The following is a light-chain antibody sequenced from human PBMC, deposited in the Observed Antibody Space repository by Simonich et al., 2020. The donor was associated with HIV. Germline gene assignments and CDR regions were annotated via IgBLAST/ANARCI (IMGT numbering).Light chain of an antibody. CDR3: QQRSNWIT. J-gene: IGKJ5*01. V-gene: IGKV3-11*01. CDR2: DAS. Sequence: EIVMTQSPAILSLSPGERATLSCRASQSVSRYLAWYQQKPGQAPRLLIYDASNRATGVPARFSGSGSGTDFTLTITSLESEDFAVYYCQQRSNWITFGQGTRLEIK. CDR1: QSVSRY.